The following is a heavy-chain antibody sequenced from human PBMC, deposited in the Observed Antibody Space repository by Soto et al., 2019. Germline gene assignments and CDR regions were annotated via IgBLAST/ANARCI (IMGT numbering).Heavy chain of an antibody. V-gene: IGHV1-2*04. D-gene: IGHD5-18*01. CDR2: INPNSGGT. Sequence: ASVKVSCKASGYTFTGYYMHWVRQAPGQGLEWMGWINPNSGGTNYAQKFQGWVTMTRDTSISTAYMELSRLRSDDTAVYYCARDRGRIQLWTEYYYGMDVWGQGTTVTVSS. CDR3: ARDRGRIQLWTEYYYGMDV. CDR1: GYTFTGYY. J-gene: IGHJ6*02.